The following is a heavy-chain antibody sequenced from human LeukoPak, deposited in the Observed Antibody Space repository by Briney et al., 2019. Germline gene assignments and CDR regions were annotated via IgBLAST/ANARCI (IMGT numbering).Heavy chain of an antibody. V-gene: IGHV3-21*01. CDR2: IDYSGGDT. D-gene: IGHD5-18*01. J-gene: IGHJ4*02. CDR3: ARDLRYSYYFDY. CDR1: GFTLSSYE. Sequence: PGGSLRLSCTASGFTLSSYEMSWIRQAPGKGLEWVSSIDYSGGDTHYADSVKGRFTISRDNAKNSLYLQMNSLRAEDTAVYYCARDLRYSYYFDYWGQGTLVTVSS.